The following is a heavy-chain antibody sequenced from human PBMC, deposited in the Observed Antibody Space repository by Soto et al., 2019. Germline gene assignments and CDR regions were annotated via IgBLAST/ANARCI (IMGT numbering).Heavy chain of an antibody. J-gene: IGHJ4*02. CDR1: GDSVTNYF. Sequence: PSETLSLTCTVSGDSVTNYFWSWMRQPPGKGLEWIGHMYHGGRTNYSPSLKSRVTMSLDSSRNQFSLNLSSVTAADTAVYFCARDPGYCTNGVCPIFDFWGQGLLGNVS. D-gene: IGHD2-8*01. CDR2: MYHGGRT. CDR3: ARDPGYCTNGVCPIFDF. V-gene: IGHV4-59*02.